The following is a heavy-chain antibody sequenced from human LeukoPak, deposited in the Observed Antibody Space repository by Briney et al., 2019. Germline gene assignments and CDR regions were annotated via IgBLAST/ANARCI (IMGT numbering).Heavy chain of an antibody. CDR1: GFTFSSYG. CDR3: AGDLGHTSGLDY. D-gene: IGHD3-10*01. J-gene: IGHJ4*02. Sequence: PGRSLRLSCAASGFTFSSYGMHWVRQAPGKGLEWVAVIWYDGSNKYYADSVKGRFTISRDNSKNTLYLQMNSLRAEDTAVYYCAGDLGHTSGLDYWGQGTLVTVSS. CDR2: IWYDGSNK. V-gene: IGHV3-33*01.